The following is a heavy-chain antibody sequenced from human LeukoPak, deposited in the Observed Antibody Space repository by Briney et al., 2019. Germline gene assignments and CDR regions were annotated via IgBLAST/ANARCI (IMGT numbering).Heavy chain of an antibody. CDR1: GVSISSYY. J-gene: IGHJ4*02. D-gene: IGHD3-22*01. V-gene: IGHV4-59*08. CDR2: IYYSGST. CDR3: ARLDYYDSSGLDY. Sequence: SETLSLTCTVSGVSISSYYWSWIRLPPGKGLEWIGYIYYSGSTNYHPSLKSRVTISVDTSKNQFSLKLSSVTAADTAVYYCARLDYYDSSGLDYWGEGTLLSVSS.